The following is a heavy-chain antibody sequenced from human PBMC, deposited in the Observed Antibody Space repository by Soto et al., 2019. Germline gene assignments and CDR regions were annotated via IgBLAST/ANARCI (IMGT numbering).Heavy chain of an antibody. CDR2: IRSQGDGGTA. CDR3: ITAPLR. CDR1: GFTFSDAW. J-gene: IGHJ4*02. Sequence: ESGGGFVKPGMSLRLTCTDSGFTFSDAWTTWVRQAPGKGLERVGLIRSQGDGGTADYAPPVRGRFTISRDDAQNMVYLHMDSLQAEDTAVYYCITAPLRWGRGTLVTVSS. V-gene: IGHV3-15*01.